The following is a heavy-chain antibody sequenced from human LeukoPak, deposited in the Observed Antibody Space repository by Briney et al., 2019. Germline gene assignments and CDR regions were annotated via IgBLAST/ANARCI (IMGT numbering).Heavy chain of an antibody. V-gene: IGHV4-39*07. J-gene: IGHJ3*02. CDR3: ACLTTADAFDI. CDR2: IYYSGST. Sequence: SETLSLTCTVSGGSISSSSYYWGWIRQPPGKGLEWIGSIYYSGSTYYSPSLKSRVTISIDTSKRQFSLRLSSVTAADTAVYYCACLTTADAFDIWGQGTMVTVSS. D-gene: IGHD3-22*01. CDR1: GGSISSSSYY.